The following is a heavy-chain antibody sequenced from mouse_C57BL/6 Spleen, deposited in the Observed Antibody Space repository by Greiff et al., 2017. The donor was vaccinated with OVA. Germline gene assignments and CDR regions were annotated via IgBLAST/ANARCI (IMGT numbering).Heavy chain of an antibody. V-gene: IGHV14-4*01. J-gene: IGHJ4*01. CDR1: GFNIKDDY. Sequence: EVQLQQSGAELVRPGASVKLSCTASGFNIKDDYMHWVKQRPEQGLEWIGWIDPENGDPEYASKFQGKATITADTSSNTAYLQLSSLTSEDTAVYYCTMGGTAQATGDYYAMDYWGQGTSVTVSS. D-gene: IGHD3-2*02. CDR3: TMGGTAQATGDYYAMDY. CDR2: IDPENGDP.